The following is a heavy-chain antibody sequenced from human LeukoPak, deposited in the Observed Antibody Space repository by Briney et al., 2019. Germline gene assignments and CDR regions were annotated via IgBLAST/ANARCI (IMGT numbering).Heavy chain of an antibody. CDR1: GCTFSGYV. V-gene: IGHV1-69*04. CDR3: ARDPTTPIYYYYGMDV. Sequence: SVNVSCKACGCTFSGYVISWVGQAPGQGVEWVGRIIPILGIAKYAQKFQGRVTITADKSTSTAYMELSSLRSEDTAVYYCARDPTTPIYYYYGMDVWGQGTTVTVSS. CDR2: IIPILGIA. J-gene: IGHJ6*02. D-gene: IGHD1-26*01.